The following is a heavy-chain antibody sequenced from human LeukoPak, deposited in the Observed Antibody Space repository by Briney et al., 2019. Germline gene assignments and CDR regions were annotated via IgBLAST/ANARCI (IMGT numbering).Heavy chain of an antibody. Sequence: SETLSLTCTVSGGSISSGDYYWSWIRQPPGKGLEWIGYIYYSGSTHYNPSLKSRVTISVDTSKNQFSLKLSSVTAADTAVYYCARSRITSPYLDYWGQGTLVTVSS. CDR2: IYYSGST. J-gene: IGHJ4*02. V-gene: IGHV4-30-4*01. D-gene: IGHD3-10*01. CDR3: ARSRITSPYLDY. CDR1: GGSISSGDYY.